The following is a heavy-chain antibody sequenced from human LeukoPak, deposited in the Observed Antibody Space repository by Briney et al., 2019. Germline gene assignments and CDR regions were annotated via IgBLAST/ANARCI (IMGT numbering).Heavy chain of an antibody. CDR1: GGTFSSYT. CDR2: MNPNSGNT. V-gene: IGHV1-8*02. Sequence: ASVKVSCKASGGTFSSYTISWVRQATGQGLEWMGWMNPNSGNTGYAQKFQGRVTMTRNTSISTAYMELSSLRSEDTAVYYCARGYGQKTIFGVVIIRGYYYYYMDVWGRGTTVTVSS. J-gene: IGHJ6*03. CDR3: ARGYGQKTIFGVVIIRGYYYYYMDV. D-gene: IGHD3-3*01.